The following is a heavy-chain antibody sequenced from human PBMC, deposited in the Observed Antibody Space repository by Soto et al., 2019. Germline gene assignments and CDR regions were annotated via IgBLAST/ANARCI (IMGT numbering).Heavy chain of an antibody. D-gene: IGHD5-18*01. CDR1: GFTFSSYS. J-gene: IGHJ4*02. V-gene: IGHV3-21*01. CDR3: ARADSYGPTDDY. Sequence: EVQLVESGGGLVKPGGSLRLSCAASGFTFSSYSMNWVRQAPGKGLEWVSSISSSSSYIYYADSVKGRFTISRNNAKNSLYLQMNSLRAEDTAVYYCARADSYGPTDDYWGQGTLVTVSS. CDR2: ISSSSSYI.